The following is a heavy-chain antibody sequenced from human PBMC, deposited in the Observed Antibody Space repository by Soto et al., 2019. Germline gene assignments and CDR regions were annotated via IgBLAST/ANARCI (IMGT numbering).Heavy chain of an antibody. CDR3: ARQKNYDSSGRYFDY. V-gene: IGHV1-3*01. J-gene: IGHJ4*02. CDR1: GYTFTSYA. D-gene: IGHD3-22*01. Sequence: GASVKVSCKASGYTFTSYAMHWVRQAPGQRLEWMGWINAGNGNTKYSQKFQGRVTITRDTSTSTAYMELSSLRSEDTAVYYCARQKNYDSSGRYFDYWGQGTLVPVSS. CDR2: INAGNGNT.